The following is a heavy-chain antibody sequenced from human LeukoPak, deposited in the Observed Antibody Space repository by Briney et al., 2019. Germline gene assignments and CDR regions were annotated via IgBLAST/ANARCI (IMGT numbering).Heavy chain of an antibody. CDR1: GFTFSSYA. Sequence: PGGFLRLSCAASGFTFSSYAMSWVRQAPGKGLEWVSAISGSGGSTYYADSVKGRFTISRDNSKNTLYLQMNSLRAEDTAVYYCAKEVEPLWSGYTWFDPWGQGTLVTVSS. CDR2: ISGSGGST. CDR3: AKEVEPLWSGYTWFDP. V-gene: IGHV3-23*01. D-gene: IGHD3-3*01. J-gene: IGHJ5*02.